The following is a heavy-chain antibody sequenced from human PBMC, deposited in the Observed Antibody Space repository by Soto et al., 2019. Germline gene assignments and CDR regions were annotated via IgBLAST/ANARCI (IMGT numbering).Heavy chain of an antibody. Sequence: GGSLRLSCAASGFTFSSYAMSWVRQAPGKGLEWVSAISGSGGSTYYADSVKGRFTISRDNSKNTLYLQMNSLRAEDTAVYYCATEGRITMVRGVISRYFDYWGQGTLVTVSS. CDR3: ATEGRITMVRGVISRYFDY. CDR2: ISGSGGST. V-gene: IGHV3-23*01. CDR1: GFTFSSYA. J-gene: IGHJ4*02. D-gene: IGHD3-10*01.